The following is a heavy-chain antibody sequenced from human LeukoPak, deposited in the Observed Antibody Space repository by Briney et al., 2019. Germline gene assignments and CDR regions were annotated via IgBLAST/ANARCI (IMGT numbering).Heavy chain of an antibody. CDR3: AKMLGIFGVVRYFDY. D-gene: IGHD3-3*01. CDR2: ISGSGGST. Sequence: GGSLRLSCAASGFTFSSYAMSWVRQAPGKGLEWVSAISGSGGSTYYADSVKGRFTISRDNSKNTLYLQMNSLRAEDTAVYYCAKMLGIFGVVRYFDYRGQGTLVTVSS. CDR1: GFTFSSYA. V-gene: IGHV3-23*01. J-gene: IGHJ4*02.